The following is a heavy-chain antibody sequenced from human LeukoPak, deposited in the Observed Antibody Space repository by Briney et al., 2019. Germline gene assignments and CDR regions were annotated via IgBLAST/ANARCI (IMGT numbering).Heavy chain of an antibody. CDR2: INHSGST. CDR3: ARQKLLRFGELSSPHYFDY. V-gene: IGHV4-34*01. CDR1: GGSFSGYY. J-gene: IGHJ4*01. D-gene: IGHD3-16*01. Sequence: PSETLSLTCAVYGGSFSGYYWSWIRQPPGKGLEWIGEINHSGSTNYNPSLKSRVTISVDTSKNQFSLRLKSVTAADTAVYYCARQKLLRFGELSSPHYFDYWGHGILVTVSS.